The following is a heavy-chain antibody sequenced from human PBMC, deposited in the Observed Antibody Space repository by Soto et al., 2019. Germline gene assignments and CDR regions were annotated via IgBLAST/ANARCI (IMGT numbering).Heavy chain of an antibody. CDR3: ARYDSGWFFFDP. V-gene: IGHV4-59*13. J-gene: IGHJ5*02. D-gene: IGHD6-19*01. CDR2: IYYSGET. Sequence: QMQLQESGPGLVKASETLSLTCTVSGGSISADYWTWIRQSPGKGLEWIGYIYYSGETHYNPSLKSRLSNSIDASKTRFSLNLRSLSAADTAIYYCARYDSGWFFFDPWGQGVRVTVSS. CDR1: GGSISADY.